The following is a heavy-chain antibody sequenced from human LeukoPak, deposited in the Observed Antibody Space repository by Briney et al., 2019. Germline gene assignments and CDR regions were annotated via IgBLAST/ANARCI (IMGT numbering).Heavy chain of an antibody. Sequence: GGSLRLSCAASGFTFSSYAMSWVRQAPGKGLEWVSAISGSGGSTYYADSVKGRFTISRDNSKNTPYLQMNSLRAEDTAVYYCARTGSWYYCFDYWGQGNMVTVSS. CDR2: ISGSGGST. CDR3: ARTGSWYYCFDY. J-gene: IGHJ4*02. V-gene: IGHV3-23*01. D-gene: IGHD6-13*01. CDR1: GFTFSSYA.